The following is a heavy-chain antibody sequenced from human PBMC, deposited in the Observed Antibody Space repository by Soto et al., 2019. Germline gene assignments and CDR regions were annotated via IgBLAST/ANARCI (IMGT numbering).Heavy chain of an antibody. D-gene: IGHD3-10*01. CDR2: INHTGST. Sequence: QVQLQQWGAELLKPSETLSLSCSVYGTSFSNSYWSWIRQAPGKGLEWLGEINHTGSTNYNPSLKSRVTISVDASKKEFSLKLRSVTAADTAVYYCARVGQLFPDLDLWGRGTLVSVSS. J-gene: IGHJ2*01. CDR1: GTSFSNSY. V-gene: IGHV4-34*01. CDR3: ARVGQLFPDLDL.